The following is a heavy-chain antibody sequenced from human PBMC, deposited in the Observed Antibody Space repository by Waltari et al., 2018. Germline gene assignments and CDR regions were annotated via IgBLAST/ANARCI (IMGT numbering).Heavy chain of an antibody. CDR2: IYSGGST. J-gene: IGHJ6*02. CDR1: GINVSRNY. D-gene: IGHD3-3*01. CDR3: ARDFRITDYYYGMDV. V-gene: IGHV3-66*02. Sequence: EVQLVEYGGGLVQTGGSLRLYCAASGINVSRNYMSWVRQAPGKGLEWVSVIYSGGSTYYADSVKGRFTISRDNSKNTLYLQMNSLRAEDTAVYYCARDFRITDYYYGMDVWGQGTTVTVSS.